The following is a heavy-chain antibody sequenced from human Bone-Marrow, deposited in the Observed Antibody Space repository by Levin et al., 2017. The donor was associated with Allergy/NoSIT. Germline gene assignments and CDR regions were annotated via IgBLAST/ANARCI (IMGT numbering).Heavy chain of an antibody. CDR1: GFTVSSNY. D-gene: IGHD6-6*01. J-gene: IGHJ4*02. CDR3: ARGERSSSSTAFDF. V-gene: IGHV3-53*01. Sequence: GGSLRLSCAASGFTVSSNYMSWVRQAPGEGLEWVSVIYSGGITHYADSVKGRFTMSRDNSKNTLYLQMNSLRAEDTAVYYCARGERSSSSTAFDFWGQGTLVTVSS. CDR2: IYSGGIT.